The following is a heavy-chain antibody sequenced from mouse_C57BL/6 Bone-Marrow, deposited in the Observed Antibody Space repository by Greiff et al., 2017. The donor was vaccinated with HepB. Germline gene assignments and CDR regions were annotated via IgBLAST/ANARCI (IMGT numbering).Heavy chain of an antibody. CDR3: ARHETD. V-gene: IGHV5-6*01. CDR2: ISSGGSYT. Sequence: EVQVVESGGDLVKPGGSLKLSCAASGFTFSSYGMSWVRQTPDKRLEWVATISSGGSYTYYPDSVKGRFTISRDNAKNTLYLQMSSLKSEDTAMYYCARHETDWGQGTTLTVSS. J-gene: IGHJ2*01. CDR1: GFTFSSYG.